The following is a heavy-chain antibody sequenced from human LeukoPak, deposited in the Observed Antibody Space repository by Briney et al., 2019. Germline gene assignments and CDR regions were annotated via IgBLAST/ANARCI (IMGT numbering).Heavy chain of an antibody. J-gene: IGHJ3*02. V-gene: IGHV1-18*01. D-gene: IGHD2-21*02. CDR3: ARCEGGDCRDAFDI. CDR1: GDTLNSDG. CDR2: ISAYNGNT. Sequence: GASVKVSCKASGDTLNSDGFSWVRQAPGQGLEWMGWISAYNGNTKYEQKFQGRVTMTTDTSTTAAYMELRSLRSDDTAVYYCARCEGGDCRDAFDIWGQGTMVTVSS.